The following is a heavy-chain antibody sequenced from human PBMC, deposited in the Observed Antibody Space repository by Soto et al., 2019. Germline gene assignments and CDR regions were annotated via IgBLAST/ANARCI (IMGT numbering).Heavy chain of an antibody. D-gene: IGHD2-15*01. V-gene: IGHV3-23*01. Sequence: GSLRLSCAASGFTFSSSAMSWVRRAPGEGLEWVSAISGGGGGTYYADSVKGRFTISRDNSKNTLFLQMSSLRAEDTAVYYCAKGSGSVRPYYVDCWGQGTLVTVSS. CDR1: GFTFSSSA. J-gene: IGHJ4*02. CDR2: ISGGGGGT. CDR3: AKGSGSVRPYYVDC.